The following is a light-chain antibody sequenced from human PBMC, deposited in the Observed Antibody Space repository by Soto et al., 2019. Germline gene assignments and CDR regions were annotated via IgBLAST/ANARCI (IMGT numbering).Light chain of an antibody. CDR3: QQYGNSSFT. CDR1: PSVRSSY. V-gene: IGKV3-20*01. CDR2: GAS. Sequence: EIVLTQSPGTLSLSPGERATLSCRASPSVRSSYLAWYQQIPGQAPRLLVYGASSRATGIPDRFSGSGSGTDFTITIRRLEPEDVAVYYCQQYGNSSFTFGGGTKVEIK. J-gene: IGKJ4*02.